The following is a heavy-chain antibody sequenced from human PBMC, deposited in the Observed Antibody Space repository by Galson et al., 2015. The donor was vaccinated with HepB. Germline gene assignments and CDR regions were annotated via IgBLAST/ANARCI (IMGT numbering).Heavy chain of an antibody. CDR3: ATTYYYDSSFGY. CDR2: FDPEDGET. CDR1: GYTLTELS. D-gene: IGHD3-22*01. Sequence: SVKVSCKASGYTLTELSMHWVRQAPGKGLEWMGGFDPEDGETIYAQKFQGRVTMTEDTSTDTAYMELSSLRSEDTAVYYCATTYYYDSSFGYWGQGTLVTVSS. V-gene: IGHV1-24*01. J-gene: IGHJ4*02.